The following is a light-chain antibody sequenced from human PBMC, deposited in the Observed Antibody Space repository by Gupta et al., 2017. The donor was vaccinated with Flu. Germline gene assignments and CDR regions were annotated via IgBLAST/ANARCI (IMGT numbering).Light chain of an antibody. CDR3: SSYTSTNTVVV. J-gene: IGLJ2*01. V-gene: IGLV2-14*01. CDR1: SSDVGGYDY. CDR2: EVS. Sequence: IAISCTGTSSDVGGYDYVSWYQQHPGKAPKLILFEVSRRPGGISDRFSGSKSGNTASLTISGLLAEDEAFYYCSSYTSTNTVVVFGGGTKLTVL.